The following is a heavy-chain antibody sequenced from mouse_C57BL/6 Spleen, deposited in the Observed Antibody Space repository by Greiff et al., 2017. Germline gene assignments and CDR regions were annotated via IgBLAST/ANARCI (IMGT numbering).Heavy chain of an antibody. D-gene: IGHD2-4*01. V-gene: IGHV1-82*01. CDR3: ARSYYDYDRGFYAMDY. CDR1: GYAFSSSW. CDR2: IYPGDGDT. Sequence: QVQLQQSGPELVKPGASVKISCKASGYAFSSSWMNWVKQRPGKGLEWIGRIYPGDGDTNYNGKFKGKATLTADKSSSTAYMQLSSLTSEDSAVYFCARSYYDYDRGFYAMDYWGQGTSVTVSS. J-gene: IGHJ4*01.